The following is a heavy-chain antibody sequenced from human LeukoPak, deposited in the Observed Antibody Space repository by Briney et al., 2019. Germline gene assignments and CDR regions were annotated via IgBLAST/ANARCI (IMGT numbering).Heavy chain of an antibody. V-gene: IGHV3-9*03. D-gene: IGHD6-6*01. CDR3: AKDKGSVAAQYFDY. J-gene: IGHJ4*02. Sequence: GGSLRLSCAASGFTFSSYAMHWVRQAPGKGLEWVSGISWNSGSIGYADSVKGRFTISRDNAKNSLYLQMNSLRAEDMALYYCAKDKGSVAAQYFDYWGQGTLVTVSS. CDR2: ISWNSGSI. CDR1: GFTFSSYA.